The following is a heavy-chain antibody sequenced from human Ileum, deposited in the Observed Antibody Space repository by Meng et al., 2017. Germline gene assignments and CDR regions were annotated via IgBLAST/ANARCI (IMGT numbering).Heavy chain of an antibody. CDR2: VSGYSGQS. J-gene: IGHJ4*02. CDR1: GYTFTDYA. V-gene: IGHV1-18*01. D-gene: IGHD5-12*01. CDR3: AKDSVATATQFDS. Sequence: QVQLVQSGAEGKKPVASVTASCKASGYTFTDYAIRWVRQAPGQRLQWLGWVSGYSGQSHYAQRVQDRVAMTTDTSTTTAYMELRSLRSDDTAVYYCAKDSVATATQFDSWGQGTLVTVSS.